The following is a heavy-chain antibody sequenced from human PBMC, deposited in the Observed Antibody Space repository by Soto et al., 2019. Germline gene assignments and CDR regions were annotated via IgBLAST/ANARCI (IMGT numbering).Heavy chain of an antibody. D-gene: IGHD6-13*01. CDR3: ARGGIAAAAPPDY. J-gene: IGHJ4*02. CDR2: IYYSGST. Sequence: QVQLQESGPGLVKPSQTLSLTCTVSGGSISSGGYYWSWIRQHPGKGLEWIGYIYYSGSTYYNPSLKSRVTISVDTSKSQFSLKLSSVTVADTAVYYCARGGIAAAAPPDYWGQGTLVTVSS. CDR1: GGSISSGGYY. V-gene: IGHV4-31*03.